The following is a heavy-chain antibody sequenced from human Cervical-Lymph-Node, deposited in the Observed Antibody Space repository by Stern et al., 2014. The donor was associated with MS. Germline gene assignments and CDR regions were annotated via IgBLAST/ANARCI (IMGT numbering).Heavy chain of an antibody. Sequence: QVTLRESGPTLVKPTQTLTLTCTFSGFSLSTSGVGVGWIRQPPGKALEGLALIYWNDDKRYNASLQSRLTTTKDTSKNQVVLTMTNMDPVDTATYYCARLTYYYDSSGYVPLDYWGQGTLVTVSS. CDR2: IYWNDDK. D-gene: IGHD3-22*01. CDR3: ARLTYYYDSSGYVPLDY. J-gene: IGHJ4*02. V-gene: IGHV2-5*01. CDR1: GFSLSTSGVG.